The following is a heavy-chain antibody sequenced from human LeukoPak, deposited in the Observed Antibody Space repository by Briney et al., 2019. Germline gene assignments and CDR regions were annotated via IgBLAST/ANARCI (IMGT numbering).Heavy chain of an antibody. D-gene: IGHD3-22*01. CDR2: IYYSGST. Sequence: SETLSLTCTVSGGSISSHYWSWIRQPPGKVLEWIGYIYYSGSTNYNPSLKSRVTISVDTSKNQFSLKLSSVTAADTAVYYCARYSNYDSSGYYPTNPFDYWGQGTLVTVSS. V-gene: IGHV4-59*11. CDR1: GGSISSHY. J-gene: IGHJ4*02. CDR3: ARYSNYDSSGYYPTNPFDY.